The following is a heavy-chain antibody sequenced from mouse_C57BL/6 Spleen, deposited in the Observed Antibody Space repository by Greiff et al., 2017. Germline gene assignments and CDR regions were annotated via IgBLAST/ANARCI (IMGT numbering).Heavy chain of an antibody. CDR2: INPSTGGT. V-gene: IGHV1-42*01. D-gene: IGHD1-1*01. Sequence: VQLKQSGPELVKPGASVKISCKASGYSFTGYYMNWVKQSPEKSLEWIGEINPSTGGTTYNQKFKAKATLTVDKSSSTAYMQLKSLTSEDSAVYYCARRDRDSDYYGSSSYAMDYWGQGTSVTVSS. CDR1: GYSFTGYY. J-gene: IGHJ4*01. CDR3: ARRDRDSDYYGSSSYAMDY.